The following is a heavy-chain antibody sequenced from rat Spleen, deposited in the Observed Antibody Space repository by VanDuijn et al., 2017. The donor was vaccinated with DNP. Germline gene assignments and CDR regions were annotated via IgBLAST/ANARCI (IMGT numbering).Heavy chain of an antibody. J-gene: IGHJ2*01. V-gene: IGHV5-29*01. CDR2: ISYDGSRT. CDR1: GITFSNSG. Sequence: EVQLVESGGGLVQPGRSLKLSCAASGITFSNSGMHWIRQAPTKGLEWVATISYDGSRTYYRDSVKGRFTISRDNAESTLYLQMDSLRSDDTATYYCARPDYWGQGVMVTVSS. CDR3: ARPDY.